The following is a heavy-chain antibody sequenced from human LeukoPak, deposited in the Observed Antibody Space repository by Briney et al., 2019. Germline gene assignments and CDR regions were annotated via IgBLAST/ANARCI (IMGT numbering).Heavy chain of an antibody. D-gene: IGHD6-6*01. V-gene: IGHV3-23*01. CDR3: AKSGPYSSSSDMPHFDY. Sequence: PGGSLRLSCAASGFTFSSYAMSWVRQAPGKGLEWVSAISGSGGSTYYADSVKGRFTISRDNSKNTLYLQMNSLRAEDTAVYYRAKSGPYSSSSDMPHFDYWGQGTLVTVSS. J-gene: IGHJ4*02. CDR1: GFTFSSYA. CDR2: ISGSGGST.